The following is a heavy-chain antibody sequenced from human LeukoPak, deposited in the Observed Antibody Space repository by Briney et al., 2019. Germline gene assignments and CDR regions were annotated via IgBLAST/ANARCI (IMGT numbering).Heavy chain of an antibody. D-gene: IGHD3-3*01. CDR1: GYTFTSYG. CDR2: ISAYNGNT. CDR3: ARAPLRFLEWLPLGYYYYGMDV. Sequence: ASVKVSCKASGYTFTSYGISWVRQAPGQGLEWMGWISAYNGNTNYAQKLQGRATMTTDTSTSTAYMELRSLRSDDTAVYYCARAPLRFLEWLPLGYYYYGMDVWGQGTTVTVSS. J-gene: IGHJ6*02. V-gene: IGHV1-18*01.